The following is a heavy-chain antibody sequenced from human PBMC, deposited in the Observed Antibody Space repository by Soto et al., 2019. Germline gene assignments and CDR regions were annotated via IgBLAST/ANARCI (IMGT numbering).Heavy chain of an antibody. CDR1: GDTFTTNS. CDR2: IIPVVGTT. V-gene: IGHV1-69*06. D-gene: IGHD2-8*01. CDR3: ARGLLYAASYLDY. J-gene: IGHJ4*02. Sequence: QVQLVQSGAEVKKPGSSVTVSCKASGDTFTTNSLNWVRQAPGPGLEWMGGIIPVVGTTKYAEKYQDRVTITGDKSTSTAYMELSSLRSDDTAVYYCARGLLYAASYLDYWGQGTRVNVSS.